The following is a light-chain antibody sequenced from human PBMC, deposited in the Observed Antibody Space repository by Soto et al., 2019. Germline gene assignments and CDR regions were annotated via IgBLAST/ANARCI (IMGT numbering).Light chain of an antibody. J-gene: IGKJ4*01. CDR3: QKYDSAPLT. CDR2: AAS. CDR1: QGIRNY. Sequence: DIQMTQSPSSPSASVGDRVTITCRASQGIRNYLAWYQQKPGKIPKLLISAASTLQSGVPSRFSGSGSGTDFTLTISSLQPEDVASYYCQKYDSAPLTFGGGTKVEIK. V-gene: IGKV1-27*01.